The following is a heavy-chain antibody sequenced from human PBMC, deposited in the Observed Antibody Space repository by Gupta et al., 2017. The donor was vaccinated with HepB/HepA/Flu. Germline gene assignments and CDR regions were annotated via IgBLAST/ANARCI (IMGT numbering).Heavy chain of an antibody. CDR1: GYTFTNLD. CDR2: MSPNNGNT. Sequence: QVQLVQSGAELKKPGASVKVSCKASGYTFTNLDINWVRQAPGQGPEWMGWMSPNNGNTGYAQKFQDRVTMTRDTSISTAYMELSSXTXEDTAIXYCARGVDAGVDVWGQGTTVLVSS. V-gene: IGHV1-8*01. D-gene: IGHD5-12*01. J-gene: IGHJ6*02. CDR3: ARGVDAGVDV.